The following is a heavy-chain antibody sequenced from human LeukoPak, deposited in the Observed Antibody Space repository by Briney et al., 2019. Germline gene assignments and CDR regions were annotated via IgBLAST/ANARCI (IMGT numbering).Heavy chain of an antibody. CDR2: ISAYNGNT. CDR1: GYTFTSYG. V-gene: IGHV1-18*01. CDR3: ARDDILTGSNFDAFDI. J-gene: IGHJ3*02. Sequence: VASVKVSCKASGYTFTSYGISWVRQAPGQGLEWMGWISAYNGNTNYAQKLQGRVTMTTDTSTSTAYMELRSLRSDDTAVYYCARDDILTGSNFDAFDIWGQGTMVTVSS. D-gene: IGHD3-9*01.